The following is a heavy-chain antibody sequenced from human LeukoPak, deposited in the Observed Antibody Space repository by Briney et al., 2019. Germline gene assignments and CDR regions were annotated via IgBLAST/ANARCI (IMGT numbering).Heavy chain of an antibody. CDR2: INPDSGGT. J-gene: IGHJ4*02. CDR3: ARERGRGYYYDSSGYYPDY. D-gene: IGHD3-22*01. V-gene: IGHV1-18*01. Sequence: ASVKVSCKTSGYTFTDNYVHWVRQAPGQGLEWMGWINPDSGGTNYAQKLQGRVTMTTDTSTSTAYMELRSLRSDDTAVYYCARERGRGYYYDSSGYYPDYWGQGTLVTVSS. CDR1: GYTFTDNY.